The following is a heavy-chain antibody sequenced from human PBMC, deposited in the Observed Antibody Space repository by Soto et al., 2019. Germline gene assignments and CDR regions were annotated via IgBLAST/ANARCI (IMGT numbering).Heavy chain of an antibody. D-gene: IGHD4-17*01. V-gene: IGHV3-48*01. CDR3: AREILRVDAFDI. J-gene: IGHJ3*02. CDR1: GFTFSSYS. CDR2: ISRSSSTI. Sequence: EVQLVESGGGLVQPGGSLRLSCAASGFTFSSYSINWVRQAPGKGLEWVSYISRSSSTIYYADSVKGRFTISRDNAKNALYRQRNGLRAEDTAVYYSAREILRVDAFDIWGQGTMATVSS.